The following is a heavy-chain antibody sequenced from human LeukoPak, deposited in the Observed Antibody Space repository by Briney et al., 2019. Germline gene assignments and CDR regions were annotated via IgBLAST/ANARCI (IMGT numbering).Heavy chain of an antibody. CDR3: ARDRIGYYDSSGYPYYFDY. CDR2: ISSSSSYI. CDR1: GFTFSSYA. D-gene: IGHD3-22*01. J-gene: IGHJ4*02. V-gene: IGHV3-21*01. Sequence: GGSLRLSCAASGFTFSSYAMSWVRQAPGKGLEWVSSISSSSSYIYYADSVKGRFTISRDNAKNSLYLQMNSLRAEDTAVYYCARDRIGYYDSSGYPYYFDYWGQGTLVTVSS.